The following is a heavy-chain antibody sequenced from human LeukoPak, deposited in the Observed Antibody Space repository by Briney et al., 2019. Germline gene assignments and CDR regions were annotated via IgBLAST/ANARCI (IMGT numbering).Heavy chain of an antibody. CDR3: ASLGGSGYMGY. CDR1: GFTFSSNW. D-gene: IGHD3-22*01. CDR2: IKSDGSYT. V-gene: IGHV3-74*01. Sequence: GGSLRLSCAASGFTFSSNWMHWARQAPGKGLVWVSRIKSDGSYTNYADSVKGRFTISRDNAKNMLYLQMNTLSAEDTAVYYCASLGGSGYMGYWGQGTLVTVSS. J-gene: IGHJ4*02.